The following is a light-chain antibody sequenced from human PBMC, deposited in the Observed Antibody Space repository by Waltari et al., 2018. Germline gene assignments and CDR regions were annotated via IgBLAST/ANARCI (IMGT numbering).Light chain of an antibody. J-gene: IGLJ3*02. CDR3: QSYDTSNWV. CDR2: EDD. Sequence: NFMLTQPHSVSESPVKTVTISCTRSSGSIASNFVQWYQQRPGSAPTTVIYEDDQRPSWVPDRFSGSIDSSSNSASLTISGLETEDEADYYCQSYDTSNWVFGGGTKLTVL. CDR1: SGSIASNF. V-gene: IGLV6-57*04.